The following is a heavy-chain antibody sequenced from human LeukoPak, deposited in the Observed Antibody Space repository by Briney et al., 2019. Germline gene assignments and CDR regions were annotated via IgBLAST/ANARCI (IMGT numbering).Heavy chain of an antibody. Sequence: PGGSLRLCCAASGFTFSSYWMHWVRQAPGKGLVWVTRINSDGSSTSYADSVKGRFTISRDNAKNTLYLQMNSLRAEDTAVYYCARLSRLGELSLYWGQGTLVTVSS. CDR2: INSDGSST. J-gene: IGHJ4*02. V-gene: IGHV3-74*01. D-gene: IGHD3-16*02. CDR1: GFTFSSYW. CDR3: ARLSRLGELSLY.